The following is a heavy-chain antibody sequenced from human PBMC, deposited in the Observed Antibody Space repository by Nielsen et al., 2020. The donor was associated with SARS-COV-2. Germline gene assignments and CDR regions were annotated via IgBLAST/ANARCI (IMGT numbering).Heavy chain of an antibody. CDR2: ISYSGRS. V-gene: IGHV4-39*01. J-gene: IGHJ4*02. Sequence: SETLPLTCTVSGCSISSSSYYWGWIRQPPGKGLEWIGSISYSGRSYYNPSLQSRVSISVDTSKNQFSLKLTSVTATDTAVYYCTRHDLDRAMVNYFEYWGQGTLVTVSS. D-gene: IGHD5-18*01. CDR3: TRHDLDRAMVNYFEY. CDR1: GCSISSSSYY.